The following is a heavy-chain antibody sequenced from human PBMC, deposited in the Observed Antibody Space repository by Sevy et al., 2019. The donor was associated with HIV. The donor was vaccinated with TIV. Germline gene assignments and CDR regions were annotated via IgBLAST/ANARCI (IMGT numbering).Heavy chain of an antibody. D-gene: IGHD3-3*01. CDR3: AKDQTLYYDFWSGYYTGSGYYYYHGMDV. Sequence: GGSLRLSCAASGFTFSSYAMSWVRQAPGKGLEWVSAISGSGGSTYYADSVKGRFTISRDNSKNTLYLQMNSLRAEDTAVYYCAKDQTLYYDFWSGYYTGSGYYYYHGMDVWGQGTTVTVSS. J-gene: IGHJ6*02. CDR2: ISGSGGST. CDR1: GFTFSSYA. V-gene: IGHV3-23*01.